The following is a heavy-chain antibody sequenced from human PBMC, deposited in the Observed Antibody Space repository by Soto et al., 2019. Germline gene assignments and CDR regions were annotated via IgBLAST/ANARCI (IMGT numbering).Heavy chain of an antibody. CDR1: GFTSGSYC. V-gene: IGHV3-7*03. CDR3: ERNRNF. Sequence: RGSLTPSCAVYGFTSGSYCVSWIREEKGKGREWVAKIKQDRSENYYVGTVKGRFTVARDNAKNSVYLQRKSLRAEDKAVYYCERNRNFRGQGTPVTVSS. J-gene: IGHJ4*02. CDR2: IKQDRSEN. D-gene: IGHD1-7*01.